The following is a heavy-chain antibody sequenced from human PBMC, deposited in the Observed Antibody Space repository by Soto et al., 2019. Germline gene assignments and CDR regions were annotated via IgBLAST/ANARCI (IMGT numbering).Heavy chain of an antibody. CDR1: GGSFSGYY. CDR3: ARVAITMVRGVIITSYYYYGMDV. V-gene: IGHV4-34*01. D-gene: IGHD3-10*01. Sequence: PSETLSLTCAVYGGSFSGYYWSWIRQPPGKGLEWIGEINHSGSTNYNPSLKSRVTISVDTSKNQFSLKLSSVTAADTAVYYCARVAITMVRGVIITSYYYYGMDVWGQGTTVTVSS. J-gene: IGHJ6*02. CDR2: INHSGST.